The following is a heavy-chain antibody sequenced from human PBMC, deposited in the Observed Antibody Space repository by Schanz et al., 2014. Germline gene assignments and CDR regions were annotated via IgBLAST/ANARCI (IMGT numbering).Heavy chain of an antibody. Sequence: EVELVESGGGLVQPGGSPRLSCAASGFSFSDHAMDWVRQAAGKGLEWVSVIGVDGTTTYYADSVKGRFTISRDNSKNTLYLQMNSLRPEDTAVYYCAKYRGYYRVSGSYRELEYWGQGTLVTVSS. CDR1: GFSFSDHA. V-gene: IGHV3-23*04. D-gene: IGHD3-10*01. CDR3: AKYRGYYRVSGSYRELEY. J-gene: IGHJ4*02. CDR2: IGVDGTTT.